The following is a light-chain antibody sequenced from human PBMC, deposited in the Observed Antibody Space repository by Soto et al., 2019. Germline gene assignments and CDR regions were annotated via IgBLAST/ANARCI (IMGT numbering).Light chain of an antibody. CDR3: QHYNDWPPTWT. J-gene: IGKJ1*01. Sequence: EIVMTQSPATLFVSPGERATLSCRASQSVSSKLAWYQQKPGQAPRVLIHGASTRATGIPARFSGSGSGTEFTLTISSLQSEDFAVYYCQHYNDWPPTWTLGQGTKV. CDR2: GAS. V-gene: IGKV3-15*01. CDR1: QSVSSK.